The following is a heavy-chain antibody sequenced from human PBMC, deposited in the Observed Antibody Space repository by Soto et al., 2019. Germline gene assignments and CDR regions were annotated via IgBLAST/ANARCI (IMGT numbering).Heavy chain of an antibody. J-gene: IGHJ3*02. V-gene: IGHV1-18*01. CDR3: ARVSSYYGGAFDI. D-gene: IGHD3-10*01. CDR2: ISPYNANT. Sequence: ASVKVSCKASGYSFNTYGISWVRQAPGQGLEWMAWISPYNANTFYARNLQGRVTITRDTSASTAYMELSSLRSEDTAVYYCARVSSYYGGAFDIWGQGTMVTVSS. CDR1: GYSFNTYG.